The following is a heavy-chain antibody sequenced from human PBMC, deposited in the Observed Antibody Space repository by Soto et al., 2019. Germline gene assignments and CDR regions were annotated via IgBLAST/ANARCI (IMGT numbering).Heavy chain of an antibody. CDR3: ARLKRYCSSTSCYAGYYYYYMDV. CDR1: GFTFSSYW. J-gene: IGHJ6*03. D-gene: IGHD2-2*01. CDR2: IKQDGSEK. V-gene: IGHV3-7*01. Sequence: GGSLRLSCAASGFTFSSYWMSWVRQAPGKGLEWVANIKQDGSEKYYVDSVKGRFTISRDNAKNSLYLQMNSLRAEDTAVYYCARLKRYCSSTSCYAGYYYYYMDVWGKGTTVTVSS.